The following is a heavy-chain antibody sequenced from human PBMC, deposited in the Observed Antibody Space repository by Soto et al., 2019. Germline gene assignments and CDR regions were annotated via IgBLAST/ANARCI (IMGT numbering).Heavy chain of an antibody. CDR1: GFTFSDSA. V-gene: IGHV3-73*01. CDR2: IRSKANSYAT. CDR3: TRHTSSISSGSDY. Sequence: GGSLRLSCAASGFTFSDSAMHWVRQASGKGLEWVGRIRSKANSYATAYAASVKGRFTISRDDSKNTAYLQMNSLKTEDTAVYYCTRHTSSISSGSDYWGQGTLVTVSS. D-gene: IGHD2-2*01. J-gene: IGHJ4*02.